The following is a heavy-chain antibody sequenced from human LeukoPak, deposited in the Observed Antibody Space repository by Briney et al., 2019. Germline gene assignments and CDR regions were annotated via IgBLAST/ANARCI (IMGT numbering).Heavy chain of an antibody. CDR1: GYTFTGYY. CDR2: INPNSGGT. CDR3: ARVDIGYFDWLYYYGMDV. D-gene: IGHD3-9*01. Sequence: GASVKVSCKASGYTFTGYYMHWVRRAPGQGIEWMGWINPNSGGTNYAQKFQGRVTMTRDTSINTAYMELSRLRSDDTAVYYCARVDIGYFDWLYYYGMDVWGQGTTVTVSS. V-gene: IGHV1-2*02. J-gene: IGHJ6*02.